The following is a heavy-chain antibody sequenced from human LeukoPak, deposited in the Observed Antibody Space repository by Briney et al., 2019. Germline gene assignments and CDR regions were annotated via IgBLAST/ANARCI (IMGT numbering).Heavy chain of an antibody. D-gene: IGHD2-2*02. Sequence: SETLSLTCAVYGGSFSGYYWSWIRQPPGKGLEWIGEINHSGSTNYNPSLKSRVTISVDTSKNQFSLKLSSVTAADTAVYYCARGRYDIVVVPAAIDYYYGMDVWGQGTTVTVSS. J-gene: IGHJ6*02. CDR2: INHSGST. CDR3: ARGRYDIVVVPAAIDYYYGMDV. V-gene: IGHV4-34*01. CDR1: GGSFSGYY.